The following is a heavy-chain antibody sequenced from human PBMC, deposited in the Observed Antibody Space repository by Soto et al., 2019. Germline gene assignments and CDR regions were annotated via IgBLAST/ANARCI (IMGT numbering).Heavy chain of an antibody. CDR1: GFAFSSYA. J-gene: IGHJ4*02. Sequence: LRLSCAASGFAFSSYAMSLVRQAPGKGLEWVSVISGSGGSTYYADSVKGRFTISRDNSKNTLYLQMNSLRAEGTAVYYCAKCSPRYSSGLKAYYFDYWGQGTLVTVSS. CDR3: AKCSPRYSSGLKAYYFDY. V-gene: IGHV3-23*01. CDR2: ISGSGGST. D-gene: IGHD6-19*01.